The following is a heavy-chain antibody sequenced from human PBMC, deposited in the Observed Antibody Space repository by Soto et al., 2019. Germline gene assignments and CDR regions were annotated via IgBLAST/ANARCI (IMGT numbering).Heavy chain of an antibody. V-gene: IGHV3-30-3*01. Sequence: SLRLSFAASEFSFSSYAMDWIRQSPGKVLEWVAVISINGNSLHYADSVKDRFTISRDNSKNTLYLQMNNFRPEYTSVDKFERIFQKIKYSFDYGGPGPLAPVSS. CDR3: ERIFQKIKYSFDY. CDR2: ISINGNSL. CDR1: EFSFSSYA. J-gene: IGHJ4*02. D-gene: IGHD3-3*01.